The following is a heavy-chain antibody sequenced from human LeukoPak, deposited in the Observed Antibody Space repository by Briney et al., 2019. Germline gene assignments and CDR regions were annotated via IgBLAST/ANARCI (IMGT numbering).Heavy chain of an antibody. CDR2: IYYSGST. V-gene: IGHV4-39*01. J-gene: IGHJ5*02. CDR3: ASLHSTGWYMNWFDP. D-gene: IGHD6-19*01. Sequence: KTSETLSLTCTVSGGSISSSSYYWGWIRQPPGKGLEWIGSIYYSGSTYYNPSLKSRVTISVDTSKNQFSLKLSSVTAADTAVYYCASLHSTGWYMNWFDPWAQGTLVTVSS. CDR1: GGSISSSSYY.